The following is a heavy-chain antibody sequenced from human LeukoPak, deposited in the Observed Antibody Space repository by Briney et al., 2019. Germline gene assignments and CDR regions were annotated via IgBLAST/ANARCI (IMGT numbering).Heavy chain of an antibody. CDR1: GGSVSSADYY. D-gene: IGHD3-16*01. CDR3: ARSPLYNTHLAPFFDS. CDR2: ISYTGTT. V-gene: IGHV4-30-4*01. J-gene: IGHJ4*02. Sequence: PSETLSLTCTVSGGSVSSADYYWNWIRQPPGKGLEWIGYISYTGTTFYSPLLRSRVTFSIDTSNNQFSLNLKSVTAADTALFYCARSPLYNTHLAPFFDSWGQGTLVIVSS.